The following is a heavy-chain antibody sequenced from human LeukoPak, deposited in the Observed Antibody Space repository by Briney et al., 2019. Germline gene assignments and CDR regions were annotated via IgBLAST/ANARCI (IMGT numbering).Heavy chain of an antibody. CDR1: GFTFRSYG. D-gene: IGHD3-22*01. Sequence: GGSLRLSCAASGFTFRSYGMHWVRQAPGKGLEWVAFIRYDGNSNYYADSVKGRFTISRDNSRSTLYLQMNSLRAEDTAVYYCAKEEVISGNHGVYFDYWGQGTLFTVSS. CDR3: AKEEVISGNHGVYFDY. J-gene: IGHJ4*02. V-gene: IGHV3-30*02. CDR2: IRYDGNSN.